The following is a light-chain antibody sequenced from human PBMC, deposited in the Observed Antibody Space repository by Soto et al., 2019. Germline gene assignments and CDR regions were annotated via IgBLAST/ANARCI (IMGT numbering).Light chain of an antibody. Sequence: AIQLTQSPSSLSASVGDRVTITCRASQGISSALAWYQQKPGKTPQLLIYDASTLESGVPSRFSGSGSGTDFTLTIGSLQPEDFATYYCQQFNGYPLLTFGGGTKVEIK. CDR3: QQFNGYPLLT. J-gene: IGKJ4*01. CDR1: QGISSA. CDR2: DAS. V-gene: IGKV1-13*02.